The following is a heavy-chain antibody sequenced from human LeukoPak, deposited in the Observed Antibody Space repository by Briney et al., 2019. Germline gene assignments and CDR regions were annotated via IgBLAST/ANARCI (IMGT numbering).Heavy chain of an antibody. Sequence: SETLSLTCTVSGGSISSSSYYWGWIRQPPGKGLEWIGSIYYSGSTYYNPSLKSRVTISVDTSKNQFSLKLSSVTAADTAVYHCAKRLSADLWGDDDAFDIWGQGTMVTVSS. CDR1: GGSISSSSYY. D-gene: IGHD2-21*01. J-gene: IGHJ3*02. V-gene: IGHV4-39*01. CDR3: AKRLSADLWGDDDAFDI. CDR2: IYYSGST.